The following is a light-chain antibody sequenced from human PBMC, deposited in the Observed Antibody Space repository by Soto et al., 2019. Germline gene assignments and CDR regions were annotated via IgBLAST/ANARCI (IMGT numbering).Light chain of an antibody. CDR1: QSISSW. Sequence: DIQMTQSPSTLSASVGDRVAITCRASQSISSWLAWYQQKPGKAPKLLIYKASSLESGVPSRFSGSGSGTDFTLTISSLEPEDFAVYYCQQRNIWPPVTFGQGTRLEIK. V-gene: IGKV1-5*03. CDR2: KAS. CDR3: QQRNIWPPVT. J-gene: IGKJ5*01.